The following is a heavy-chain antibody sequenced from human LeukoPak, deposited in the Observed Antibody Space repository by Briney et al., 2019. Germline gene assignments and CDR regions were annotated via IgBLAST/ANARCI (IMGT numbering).Heavy chain of an antibody. CDR3: AKSARASSWLHHY. Sequence: PGGSLRLSCAASGFTFTNYGMHWVRQAPGKGLQWLALIWYDGSKKYYADSVKGRFIISRDNSKDTLHLQMNSLRAEDTAVYYCAKSARASSWLHHYWGQGTLVTVSS. J-gene: IGHJ4*02. CDR1: GFTFTNYG. V-gene: IGHV3-33*06. D-gene: IGHD6-13*01. CDR2: IWYDGSKK.